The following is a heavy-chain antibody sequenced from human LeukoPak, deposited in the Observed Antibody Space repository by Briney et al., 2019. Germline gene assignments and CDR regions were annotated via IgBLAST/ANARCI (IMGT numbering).Heavy chain of an antibody. J-gene: IGHJ3*02. D-gene: IGHD3-3*01. CDR2: IKQDGSEK. CDR3: ARGLTIFGAVNDAFDI. CDR1: GFTFSSYW. Sequence: GGSLRLSCAASGFTFSSYWMSWVRQAPGKGLEWVANIKQDGSEKYYVDSVKGRFTISRDNAKNSLYLQMNSLRAEDTAVYYCARGLTIFGAVNDAFDIWGQGTMVTVSS. V-gene: IGHV3-7*04.